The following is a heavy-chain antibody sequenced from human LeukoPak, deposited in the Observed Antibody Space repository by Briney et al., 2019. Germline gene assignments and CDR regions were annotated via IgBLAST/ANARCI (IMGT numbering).Heavy chain of an antibody. D-gene: IGHD5-12*01. J-gene: IGHJ4*02. CDR3: ARGGYSGYDYPSFDY. CDR1: GGTFSSYA. CDR2: IIPIFGTA. Sequence: ASVKVSCKASGGTFSSYAISWVRQAPGQGLEWMGGIIPIFGTANYAQKFQGRVTITADESTSTAYMELSSLRSEDTAVYYCARGGYSGYDYPSFDYWGQGTLVTVSP. V-gene: IGHV1-69*01.